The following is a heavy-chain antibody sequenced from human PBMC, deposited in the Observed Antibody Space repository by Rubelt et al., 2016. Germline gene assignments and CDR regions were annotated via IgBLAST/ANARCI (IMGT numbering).Heavy chain of an antibody. CDR1: GFTFSDSA. V-gene: IGHV3-73*01. CDR2: IRSKANNYAT. D-gene: IGHD2-21*02. Sequence: EVQLVETGGTLVQPGGSLKLSCAASGFTFSDSAMYWVRQASGKGLEWVGRIRSKANNYATQYAASVEGRFTISRDDSENTAYLQMNSLRTEDTAVHYCTSLCGDCGFDYWGQGTLVTVSS. CDR3: TSLCGDCGFDY. J-gene: IGHJ4*02.